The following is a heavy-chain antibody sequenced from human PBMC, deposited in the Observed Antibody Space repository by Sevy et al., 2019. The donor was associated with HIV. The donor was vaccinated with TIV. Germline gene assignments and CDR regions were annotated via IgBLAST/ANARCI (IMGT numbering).Heavy chain of an antibody. CDR1: GYTLTELS. J-gene: IGHJ5*02. Sequence: ASVKVSCKVSGYTLTELSMHWVRQAPGKGLEWMGGFDPEDGETIYAQKFQGGVTMTEDTSTDTAYMELSSLRSEDTAVYYCATGHRITIFGVDLPGLWFDPWGQGTLVTVSS. V-gene: IGHV1-24*01. CDR2: FDPEDGET. CDR3: ATGHRITIFGVDLPGLWFDP. D-gene: IGHD3-3*01.